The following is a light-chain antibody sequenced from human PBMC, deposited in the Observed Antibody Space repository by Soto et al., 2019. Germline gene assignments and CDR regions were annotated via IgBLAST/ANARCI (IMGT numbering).Light chain of an antibody. CDR1: QSISSW. V-gene: IGKV1-5*01. Sequence: DIQMTQAASTLSASVGDRVTITCRASQSISSWLAWYQQKPGKAPKLLIYDASSLESGVPSRFSGSGSGTEFTLTISSLQPDDFATYYCQQYSGTFGQGTKVDIK. CDR2: DAS. CDR3: QQYSGT. J-gene: IGKJ1*01.